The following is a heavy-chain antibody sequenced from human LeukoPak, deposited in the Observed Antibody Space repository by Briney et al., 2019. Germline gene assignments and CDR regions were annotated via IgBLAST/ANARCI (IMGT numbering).Heavy chain of an antibody. J-gene: IGHJ4*02. CDR2: INHSGST. CDR1: GGSFSGYY. Sequence: SETLSLTCAVYGGSFSGYYWSWIRHPPGKGLEWIGEINHSGSTNYNPSLKSRVTISVDTSKNQFSLKLSSVTAADTAVYYCARRTYYYDSSGYRHWGQGTLVTVSS. V-gene: IGHV4-34*01. D-gene: IGHD3-22*01. CDR3: ARRTYYYDSSGYRH.